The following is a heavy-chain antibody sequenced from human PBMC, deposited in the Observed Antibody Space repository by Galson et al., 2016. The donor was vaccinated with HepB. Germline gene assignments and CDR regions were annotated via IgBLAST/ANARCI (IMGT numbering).Heavy chain of an antibody. CDR1: GFSFTSFW. CDR2: IDPTDSYT. J-gene: IGHJ3*01. Sequence: QSGAEVKKPGESLRISCKGSGFSFTSFWITWVRQMPGKGLEWMGKIDPTDSYTNYSPSFQGHVTISADKSISTAYLQWNSLKAPDTAMYFCATSTGDFPSHCAFDLWGQGTMVTVSS. D-gene: IGHD4-17*01. CDR3: ATSTGDFPSHCAFDL. V-gene: IGHV5-10-1*01.